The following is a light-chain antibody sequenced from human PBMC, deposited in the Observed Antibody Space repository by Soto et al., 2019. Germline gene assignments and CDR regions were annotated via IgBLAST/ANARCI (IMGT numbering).Light chain of an antibody. V-gene: IGKV4-1*01. CDR3: QQYSSTPRT. J-gene: IGKJ1*01. CDR2: WAS. CDR1: QSVLHSSNNQNY. Sequence: DIVMTQSPGSLAVSLGERATINCKSSQSVLHSSNNQNYLAWYQQKPGQPPKLLIYWASTRESGVPDRFSGSGSGTDFTLTISTLQAEDVAVYYCQQYSSTPRTFGQGTKVEIK.